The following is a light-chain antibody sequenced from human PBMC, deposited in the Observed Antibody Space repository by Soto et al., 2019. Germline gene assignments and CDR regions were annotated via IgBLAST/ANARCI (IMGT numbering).Light chain of an antibody. J-gene: IGLJ3*02. Sequence: QSVLTQPPSASGSPGQSVTISCTGTSSDVGGYNYVSWYQQHPGKAPKLMIYDVTKRPSGVPDRFSGSKSGNTASLTVSGLQAEDEADYYCISSAGSNNLVFGGGTKVTVL. CDR2: DVT. CDR3: ISSAGSNNLV. V-gene: IGLV2-8*01. CDR1: SSDVGGYNY.